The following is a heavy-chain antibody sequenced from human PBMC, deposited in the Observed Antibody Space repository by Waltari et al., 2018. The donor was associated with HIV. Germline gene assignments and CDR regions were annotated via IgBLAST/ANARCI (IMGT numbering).Heavy chain of an antibody. D-gene: IGHD3-22*01. CDR1: GATLSNSG. J-gene: IGHJ4*02. CDR2: ITVDHIT. CDR3: AQDAGRNGYSFFGF. V-gene: IGHV3-23*01. Sequence: VQLLESGGTLEQPGGSLSLSCAASGATLSNSGLPWVRQAPGKWLEWVSTITVDHITYYADSVKGRFSISRDNSRNLVSLRMNTLKVEDTGMYYCAQDAGRNGYSFFGFWGRGTLVAVSS.